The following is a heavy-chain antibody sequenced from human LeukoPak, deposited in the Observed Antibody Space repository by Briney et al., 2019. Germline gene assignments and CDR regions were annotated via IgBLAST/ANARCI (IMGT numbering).Heavy chain of an antibody. CDR1: GYTFTDFG. Sequence: ASVKVSCKASGYTFTDFGISWVRQAPGQGLEWMGWINTNKGNTNYAQKFQGRFTMTIDTSTRTAYMVLRSLRSDDTAIYYCVRDQRVGVTAFYRPFDPWGQGTSVTVSS. J-gene: IGHJ5*02. V-gene: IGHV1-18*01. CDR2: INTNKGNT. D-gene: IGHD2-21*02. CDR3: VRDQRVGVTAFYRPFDP.